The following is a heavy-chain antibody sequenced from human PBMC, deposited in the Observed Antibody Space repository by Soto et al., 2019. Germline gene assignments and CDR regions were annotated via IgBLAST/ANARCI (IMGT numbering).Heavy chain of an antibody. CDR1: GYTFTGYH. CDR2: INTNSGDT. J-gene: IGHJ5*02. Sequence: QVQLVQSGAEVKEPGASVKVSCKASGYTFTGYHIHWVRQAPGQGLEWMGWINTNSGDTNYAQKFQGWVTMTRDTSINTAYVQLSRLRSDVTAVYYCARWVGASNWFDPWGQGTLVTVSS. D-gene: IGHD1-26*01. CDR3: ARWVGASNWFDP. V-gene: IGHV1-2*04.